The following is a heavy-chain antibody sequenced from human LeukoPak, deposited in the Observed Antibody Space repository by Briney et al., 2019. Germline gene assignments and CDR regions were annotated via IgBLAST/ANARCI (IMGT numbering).Heavy chain of an antibody. CDR3: AIAAVAGIGVDY. CDR1: GFTFSSYG. CDR2: ISYDGSNK. D-gene: IGHD6-19*01. Sequence: QAGGSLRLSCAASGFTFSSYGMHWVRQAPGKGLEWVAVISYDGSNKYYADSVKGRFTISRDNSKNTLYLQMNSLRAEDTAVYYCAIAAVAGIGVDYWGQGTLVTVSS. J-gene: IGHJ4*02. V-gene: IGHV3-30*03.